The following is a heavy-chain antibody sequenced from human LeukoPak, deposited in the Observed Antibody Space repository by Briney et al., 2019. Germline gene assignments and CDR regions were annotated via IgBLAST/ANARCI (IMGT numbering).Heavy chain of an antibody. D-gene: IGHD2-8*01. V-gene: IGHV4-31*03. CDR3: ARGSNWFDP. CDR2: IFNSGGT. CDR1: VGSISSGCYY. J-gene: IGHJ5*02. Sequence: PSETLSLTCTVSVGSISSGCYYWSWIRQHPTKGLEWIGYIFNSGGTQYNPSLKSRVTISADTSKNQFSLKVSAVTAEDTAVYYCARGSNWFDPWGQGTLVTVSS.